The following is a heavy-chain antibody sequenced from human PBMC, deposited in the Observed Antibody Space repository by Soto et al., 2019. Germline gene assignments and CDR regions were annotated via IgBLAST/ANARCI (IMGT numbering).Heavy chain of an antibody. Sequence: LSLTCSVSGGSIRSGSYYLSWIRQPPGKGLEYIGYVLYSGSTNYNPSLKRRVTISLDTSKNQFSLKLSSVTAADTAVYYCARESEDLTSNFDYWGQGTLVTVSS. CDR1: GGSIRSGSYY. V-gene: IGHV4-61*01. CDR2: VLYSGST. CDR3: ARESEDLTSNFDY. J-gene: IGHJ4*02.